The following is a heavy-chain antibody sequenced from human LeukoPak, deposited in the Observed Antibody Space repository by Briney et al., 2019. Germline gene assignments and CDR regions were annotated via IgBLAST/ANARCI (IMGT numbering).Heavy chain of an antibody. CDR1: GGSFSGYY. CDR3: ARGGYYCSGGSCPYYFDY. Sequence: QPSETLSLTCAVYGGSFSGYYWSWIRQPPGKGLEWIGEINHSGSTNYNPSLKSRVTISVDTSKNQFSLKLSSVTAADTAVYYCARGGYYCSGGSCPYYFDYWGQGTLVTVSS. D-gene: IGHD2-15*01. V-gene: IGHV4-34*01. J-gene: IGHJ4*02. CDR2: INHSGST.